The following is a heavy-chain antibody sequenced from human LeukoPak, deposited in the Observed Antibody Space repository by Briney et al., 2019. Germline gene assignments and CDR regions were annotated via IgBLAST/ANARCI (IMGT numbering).Heavy chain of an antibody. D-gene: IGHD3-22*01. V-gene: IGHV6-1*01. Sequence: SQPLSLTCAISGDRFSSNSATWNWIRQCPARGLDWLGMTYYTSKWFNEYAVSLKSPMTITPDTSNNQFSLQLSSATPENTAPYYCRRYINGYVDFWGQGTLATVSS. CDR1: GDRFSSNSAT. J-gene: IGHJ4*02. CDR3: RRYINGYVDF. CDR2: TYYTSKWFN.